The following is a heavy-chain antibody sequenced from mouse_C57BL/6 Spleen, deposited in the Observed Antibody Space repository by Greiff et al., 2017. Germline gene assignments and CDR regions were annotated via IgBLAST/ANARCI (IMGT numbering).Heavy chain of an antibody. J-gene: IGHJ2*01. CDR2: ISSGGSYT. Sequence: EVKVVESGGDLVKPGGSLKLSCAASGFTFSSYGMSWVRQTPDKRLEWVATISSGGSYTYYPDSVKGRFTISRDNAKNTLYLQMSSLKSEDTAMYYCASHGSSFHYFDYWGQGTTLTVSS. CDR1: GFTFSSYG. CDR3: ASHGSSFHYFDY. V-gene: IGHV5-6*01. D-gene: IGHD1-1*01.